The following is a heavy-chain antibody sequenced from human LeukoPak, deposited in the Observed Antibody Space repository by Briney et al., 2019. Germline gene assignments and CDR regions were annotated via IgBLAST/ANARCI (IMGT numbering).Heavy chain of an antibody. D-gene: IGHD2-2*01. V-gene: IGHV3-30-3*01. CDR1: GFSFSTYA. CDR3: ARVGTSWAFDY. J-gene: IGHJ4*02. Sequence: GGSLRLSCAASGFSFSTYAMHWVRQAPGKGLEWVAVISNDGGDKYYADSVRGRFTISRDNSKNTLYLQMNSLRAEDTAVYYCARVGTSWAFDYWGQGILVTVSS. CDR2: ISNDGGDK.